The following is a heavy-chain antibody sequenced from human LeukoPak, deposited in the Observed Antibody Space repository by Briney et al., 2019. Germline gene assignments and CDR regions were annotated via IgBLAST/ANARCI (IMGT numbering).Heavy chain of an antibody. Sequence: GGSLRLSCAASGFTFSTYDMHWVRQATGKGLEWVSVIGTAGDPYYPGSVKGRFTISRENAKNSLYLQVNSLRAGDTAVYYCAVQVRAVAGIDYWGQGTLVTVSS. V-gene: IGHV3-13*05. CDR2: IGTAGDP. D-gene: IGHD6-19*01. CDR3: AVQVRAVAGIDY. J-gene: IGHJ4*02. CDR1: GFTFSTYD.